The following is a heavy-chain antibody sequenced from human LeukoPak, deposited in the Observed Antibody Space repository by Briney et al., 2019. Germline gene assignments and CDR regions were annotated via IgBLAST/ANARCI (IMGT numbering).Heavy chain of an antibody. CDR2: INWNGGST. D-gene: IGHD1-26*01. J-gene: IGHJ6*03. CDR1: GFTFDDYG. CDR3: ARVIVGATKDYYYYYYMDV. Sequence: PGGSLRLSCAAPGFTFDDYGMSWVRQAPGKGLEWVSGINWNGGSTGYADSVKGRFTISRDNAKNSLYLQMNSLRAEDTALYYCARVIVGATKDYYYYYYMDVWGKGTTVTVSS. V-gene: IGHV3-20*04.